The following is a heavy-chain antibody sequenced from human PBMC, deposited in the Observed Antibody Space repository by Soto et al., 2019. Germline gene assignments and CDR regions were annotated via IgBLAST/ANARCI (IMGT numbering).Heavy chain of an antibody. CDR3: ARDRDCSSTSCYTYYYGMDV. V-gene: IGHV1-69*13. Sequence: SVKFSCKASGGTFSSYAISWVRQAPGQGLEWMGGIIPIFGTANYAQKFQGRVTITADESTSTAYMELSSLRSEDTAVYYCARDRDCSSTSCYTYYYGMDVWGQGTTVTVSS. CDR1: GGTFSSYA. D-gene: IGHD2-2*02. J-gene: IGHJ6*02. CDR2: IIPIFGTA.